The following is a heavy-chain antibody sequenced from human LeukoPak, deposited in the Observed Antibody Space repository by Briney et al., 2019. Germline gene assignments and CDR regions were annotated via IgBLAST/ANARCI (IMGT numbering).Heavy chain of an antibody. Sequence: GGSLRLSCAASGFTFSSYAMSWVRQAPGKGLEWVSAISGSGGSTYYADSVKGRFTISRDNSKNTLYLQMNSLRAEDTAVYYCAKGPYYYDSSGYYPSDNWGQGTLVTVSS. V-gene: IGHV3-23*01. D-gene: IGHD3-22*01. CDR2: ISGSGGST. J-gene: IGHJ4*02. CDR1: GFTFSSYA. CDR3: AKGPYYYDSSGYYPSDN.